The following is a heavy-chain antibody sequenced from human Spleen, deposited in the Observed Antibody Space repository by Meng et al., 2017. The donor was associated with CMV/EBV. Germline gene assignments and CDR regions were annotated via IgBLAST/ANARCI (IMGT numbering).Heavy chain of an antibody. V-gene: IGHV3-7*01. CDR3: AREDPSTHYDIWSGYYTGSWFDT. CDR1: YW. Sequence: YWMRWVRQAPGKGLEWVAHIKQDGTDKCYVDSVKGRFTIFRDNAKHSLDLQMNSLRVEDTAVYYCAREDPSTHYDIWSGYYTGSWFDTWGQGTLVTVSS. D-gene: IGHD3-3*01. CDR2: IKQDGTDK. J-gene: IGHJ5*02.